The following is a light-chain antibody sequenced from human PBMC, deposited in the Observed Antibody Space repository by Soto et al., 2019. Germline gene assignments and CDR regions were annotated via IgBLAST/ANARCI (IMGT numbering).Light chain of an antibody. CDR2: DAS. CDR3: QQRSNWPLT. J-gene: IGKJ4*01. CDR1: QSVGSY. V-gene: IGKV3-11*01. Sequence: EIVLRQSPVTLSLSPGERATLSCRASQSVGSYLAWYQQKPGQAPRLLIYDASNRATGIPARFSGSGSGTDFTLTISSLEPEDFAVYYCQQRSNWPLTFGGGTKV.